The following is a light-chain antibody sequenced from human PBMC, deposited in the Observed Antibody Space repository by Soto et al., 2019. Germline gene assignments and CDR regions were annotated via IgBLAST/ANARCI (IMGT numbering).Light chain of an antibody. J-gene: IGKJ1*01. V-gene: IGKV1-39*01. CDR3: QQSYRFPKT. CDR2: AAS. Sequence: DIQMTQSPSSLSASVGDRVTITCRASQSINKYINWYQQKPGKAPKLLIYAASTLQSGVPSRFSGSGSGTEFTLTIISLQPEDFATYYCQQSYRFPKTFGRGTKVDIK. CDR1: QSINKY.